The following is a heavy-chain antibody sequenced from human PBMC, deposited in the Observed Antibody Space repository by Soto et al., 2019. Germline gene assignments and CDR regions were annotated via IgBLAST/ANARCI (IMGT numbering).Heavy chain of an antibody. V-gene: IGHV1-69*01. CDR1: GGTFSSYA. Sequence: QVQLVQSGAEVKKPGSSVKVSCKASGGTFSSYAISWVRQAPGQGLEWMGGIIPIFGTANYAQKFQGRVTITADESTSTAYMELSSLRSEDTAVYYCARGRDYDSSGYYSRWSDPWGQGTLVTVSS. CDR3: ARGRDYDSSGYYSRWSDP. CDR2: IIPIFGTA. D-gene: IGHD3-22*01. J-gene: IGHJ5*02.